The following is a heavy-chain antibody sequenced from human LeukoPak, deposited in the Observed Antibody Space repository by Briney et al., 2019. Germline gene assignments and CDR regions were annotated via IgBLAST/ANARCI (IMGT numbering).Heavy chain of an antibody. CDR2: IYHSGNT. D-gene: IGHD5-24*01. CDR1: GYSLSSGYY. J-gene: IGHJ3*02. CDR3: ARLRVEMAAYAFDI. V-gene: IGHV4-38-2*01. Sequence: KSSETLSLTCAVSGYSLSSGYYWGWIRQSPGRGLEWIGSIYHSGNTYYNPSLKSRVTISVDMSKNQFSVKLSSVTAADTAVYYCARLRVEMAAYAFDIWGQGTKVTVSS.